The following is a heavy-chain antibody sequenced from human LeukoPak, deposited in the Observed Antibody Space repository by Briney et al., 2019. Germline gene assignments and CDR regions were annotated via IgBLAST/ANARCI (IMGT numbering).Heavy chain of an antibody. J-gene: IGHJ4*02. Sequence: ASVTVSCTASGYTITGNYIHWVRQAPGQGLAGMGWINPKNGDTNYAHKFQGRVTMTRDTSISTAYMELSGPTSDDTGVYYCARGAGVRGSYSFDYWGQGTLVTVSS. V-gene: IGHV1-2*07. CDR1: GYTITGNY. D-gene: IGHD1-26*01. CDR3: ARGAGVRGSYSFDY. CDR2: INPKNGDT.